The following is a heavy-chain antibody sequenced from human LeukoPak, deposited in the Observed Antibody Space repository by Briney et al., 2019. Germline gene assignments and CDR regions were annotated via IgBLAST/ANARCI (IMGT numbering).Heavy chain of an antibody. CDR2: IYYRGST. D-gene: IGHD4-17*01. CDR3: ARTTVTKNFVDY. CDR1: GGSISSSSYY. V-gene: IGHV4-39*01. J-gene: IGHJ4*02. Sequence: SETLSLTCTVSGGSISSSSYYWGWIRQPPGKGLEWIGSIYYRGSTYYNPSLKSRVTISVDTSKNQFSLKLSSVTAADTAVYYRARTTVTKNFVDYWGQGTLVTVSS.